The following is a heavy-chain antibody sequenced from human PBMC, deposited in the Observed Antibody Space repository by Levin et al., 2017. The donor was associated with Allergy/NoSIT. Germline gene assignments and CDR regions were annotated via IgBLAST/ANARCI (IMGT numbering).Heavy chain of an antibody. V-gene: IGHV3-33*01. J-gene: IGHJ6*02. Sequence: GESLKISCAASGFTFSSYGMHWVRQAPGKGLEWVAVIWYDGSNKYYADSVKGRFTISRDNSKNTLYLQMNSLRAEDTAVYYCARDLPSTTVTTSKDYYYYGMDVWGQGTTVTVSS. CDR1: GFTFSSYG. CDR2: IWYDGSNK. CDR3: ARDLPSTTVTTSKDYYYYGMDV. D-gene: IGHD4-11*01.